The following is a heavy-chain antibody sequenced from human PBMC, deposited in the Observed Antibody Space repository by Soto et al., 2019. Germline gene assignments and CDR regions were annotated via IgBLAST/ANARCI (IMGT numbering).Heavy chain of an antibody. Sequence: PGGSLRLSCAASGFTFSSYAMSWVRQAPGKGLEWVSAISGSGGSTYHADSVKGRFTISRDNSKNTLYLQMNSLRAEDTAVYYCAKDRPEKTYYYDSSGPIWGQGTLVTVSS. CDR3: AKDRPEKTYYYDSSGPI. D-gene: IGHD3-22*01. CDR2: ISGSGGST. V-gene: IGHV3-23*01. CDR1: GFTFSSYA. J-gene: IGHJ4*02.